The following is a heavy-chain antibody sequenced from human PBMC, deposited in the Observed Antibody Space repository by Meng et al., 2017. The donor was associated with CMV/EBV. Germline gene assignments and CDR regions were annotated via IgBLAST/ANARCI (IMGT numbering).Heavy chain of an antibody. V-gene: IGHV3-48*01. J-gene: IGHJ6*02. CDR2: ISSSSSTI. Sequence: GGSLRLSCAASGFTFSSYSMNWVRQAPGKGLEWVSYISSSSSTIYYADSVKGRFTISRDNSKNTLYLQMNSLRAEDTAVYYCAKDVRDFWSGYQYNYYGMDVWGQGTTVTVSS. CDR1: GFTFSSYS. D-gene: IGHD3-3*01. CDR3: AKDVRDFWSGYQYNYYGMDV.